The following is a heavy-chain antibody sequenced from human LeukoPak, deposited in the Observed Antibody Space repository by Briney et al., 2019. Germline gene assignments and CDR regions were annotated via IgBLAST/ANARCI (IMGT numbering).Heavy chain of an antibody. Sequence: GGSLRLSCAASGFTFRTYGIHWVRQAPGKGLEWVTVVSADGRTQLYSDSAKGRFTVSRDNSLNTLHLQMNSLKTEDTAVYYCAREFGHNRWYFDYWGQGALVTVSS. CDR3: AREFGHNRWYFDY. D-gene: IGHD5-24*01. V-gene: IGHV3-30*03. J-gene: IGHJ4*02. CDR2: VSADGRTQ. CDR1: GFTFRTYG.